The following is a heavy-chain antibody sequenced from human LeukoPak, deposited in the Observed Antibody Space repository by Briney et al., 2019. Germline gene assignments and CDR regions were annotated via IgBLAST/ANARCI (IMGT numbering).Heavy chain of an antibody. CDR2: IYTSGST. Sequence: SSETLSLTCTVSGGSISSYYWSWIRQPAGKGLEWVGRIYTSGSTNYNPSLKSRVTMSVDTSKNQFSLKLSSVTAADTAVYYCARAGVQLNYYYGMDVWGQGTTVTVSS. D-gene: IGHD5-18*01. CDR1: GGSISSYY. CDR3: ARAGVQLNYYYGMDV. J-gene: IGHJ6*02. V-gene: IGHV4-4*07.